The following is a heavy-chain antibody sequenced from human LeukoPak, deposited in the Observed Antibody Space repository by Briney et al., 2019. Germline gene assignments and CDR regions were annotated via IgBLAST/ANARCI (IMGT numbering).Heavy chain of an antibody. D-gene: IGHD6-13*01. CDR2: ISGSGGST. CDR1: GFTFSSYG. CDR3: ARDEKDSSSWFQSAEYFQH. Sequence: GGSLRLSCAASGFTFSSYGMSWVRQAPGKGLEWVSAISGSGGSTYYADSVKGRFTISRDNSKNTLYLQMNSLRAEDTAVYYCARDEKDSSSWFQSAEYFQHWGQGTLVTVSS. V-gene: IGHV3-23*01. J-gene: IGHJ1*01.